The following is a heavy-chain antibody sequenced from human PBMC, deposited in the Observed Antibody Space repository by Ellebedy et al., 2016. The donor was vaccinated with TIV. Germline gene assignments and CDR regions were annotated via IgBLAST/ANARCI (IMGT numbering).Heavy chain of an antibody. D-gene: IGHD1-1*01. CDR3: AKERDPLASTSFDT. J-gene: IGHJ4*02. CDR2: IAHVGSVI. CDR1: GFTFSHYG. V-gene: IGHV3-30*18. Sequence: PGGSLRLSCATSGFTFSHYGMQWVRQAPGEGLEWVAVIAHVGSVIHYADSVKGRFTISRDNSKNTLSLQMYSLRPEDTAVYYCAKERDPLASTSFDTWGQGNLVTVSS.